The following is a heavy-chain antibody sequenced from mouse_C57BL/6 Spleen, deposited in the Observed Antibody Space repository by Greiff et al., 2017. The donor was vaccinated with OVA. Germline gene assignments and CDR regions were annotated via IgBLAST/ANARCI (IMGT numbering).Heavy chain of an antibody. Sequence: VQLQQPGAELVKPGASVKLSCKASGYTFTSYWMHWVKQRPGQGLEWIGMIHPNSGSTNYNEKFKSKATLTVDKSSRTAYMQLSSLTSEDSAIYYGASDYYGSSDWYFDVWGTGTTVTVSS. D-gene: IGHD1-1*01. CDR3: ASDYYGSSDWYFDV. J-gene: IGHJ1*03. CDR1: GYTFTSYW. CDR2: IHPNSGST. V-gene: IGHV1-64*01.